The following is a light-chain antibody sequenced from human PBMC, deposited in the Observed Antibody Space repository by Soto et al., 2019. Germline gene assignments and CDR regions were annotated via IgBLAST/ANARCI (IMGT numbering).Light chain of an antibody. CDR3: QHYGSSPGT. CDR2: DAS. Sequence: EIVLTQSPGTLSLSPGERATLSCRASQSVSSSYLAWYQQKPGQAPRLLIYDASSRATGIPDRFSGSGSGTDFTLTISRLEPEDFAVFYCQHYGSSPGTFGQGTRLEI. CDR1: QSVSSSY. J-gene: IGKJ5*01. V-gene: IGKV3-20*01.